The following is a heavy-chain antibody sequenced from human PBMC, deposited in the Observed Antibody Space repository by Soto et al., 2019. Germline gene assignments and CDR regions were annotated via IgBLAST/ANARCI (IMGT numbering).Heavy chain of an antibody. CDR3: ERVSGYDIHFFDY. CDR1: GGTFSSYA. Sequence: QVQLVQSGAEVKKPGSSVKVSCKASGGTFSSYAISWVRQAPGQGLEWMGGIIPIFGTANYAQKFQGRVTITAEDYTSTDYMELSSLRSEDTAVYYCERVSGYDIHFFDYWGQGTLVTVSS. D-gene: IGHD5-12*01. CDR2: IIPIFGTA. V-gene: IGHV1-69*01. J-gene: IGHJ4*02.